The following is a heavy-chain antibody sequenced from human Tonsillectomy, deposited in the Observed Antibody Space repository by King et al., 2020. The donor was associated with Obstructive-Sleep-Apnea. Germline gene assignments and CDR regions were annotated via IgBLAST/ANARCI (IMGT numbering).Heavy chain of an antibody. D-gene: IGHD1-26*01. Sequence: QLQESGPGLVKPSGTLSLTCAVSGGSISSSNWWSWVRQPPGKGLEWIGEIYHSGSTHYNPSLKSRVTISIDKSKKQFSLKLSSVTAADMAVYYCARDDQSGSYYLRGAFDYWGQGTLVIVSS. V-gene: IGHV4-4*02. CDR3: ARDDQSGSYYLRGAFDY. J-gene: IGHJ4*02. CDR2: IYHSGST. CDR1: GGSISSSNW.